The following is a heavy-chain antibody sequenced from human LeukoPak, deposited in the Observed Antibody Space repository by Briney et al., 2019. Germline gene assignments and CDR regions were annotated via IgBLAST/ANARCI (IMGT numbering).Heavy chain of an antibody. CDR2: ISYDGSNK. Sequence: GGSLRLSCAASGFTFSSYAMHWVRQAPGKGLEWVAVISYDGSNKYYADSMKGRFTISRDNSKNTLYLQMNSLRAEDTAVYYCARDGGKSHNYNYYYYGMDVWGQGTTVTVSS. CDR1: GFTFSSYA. D-gene: IGHD4-23*01. CDR3: ARDGGKSHNYNYYYYGMDV. V-gene: IGHV3-30*04. J-gene: IGHJ6*02.